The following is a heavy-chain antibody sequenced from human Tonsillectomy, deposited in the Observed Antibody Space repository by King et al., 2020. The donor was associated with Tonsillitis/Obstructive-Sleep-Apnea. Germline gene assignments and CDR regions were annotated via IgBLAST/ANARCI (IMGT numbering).Heavy chain of an antibody. CDR1: GFTFSSYG. V-gene: IGHV3-33*01. CDR3: VLRMAAAVQFFDY. J-gene: IGHJ4*02. Sequence: VQLVESGGGVVQPGRSLRLSCAASGFTFSSYGRHWVRQAPGKGLEWVAVIWYDGSTKYYADSVKGRFTIFRDNSKNTLYLQMNSLRAEDTAVYYCVLRMAAAVQFFDYWGQGTLVTVSS. CDR2: IWYDGSTK. D-gene: IGHD6-13*01.